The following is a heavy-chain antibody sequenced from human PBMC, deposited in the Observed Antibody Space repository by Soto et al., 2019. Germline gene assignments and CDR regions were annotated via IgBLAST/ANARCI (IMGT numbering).Heavy chain of an antibody. D-gene: IGHD6-13*01. CDR1: GFTFSDYY. J-gene: IGHJ4*02. Sequence: QVQLVESGGGLVKPGGSLRLSCAVSGFTFSDYYMTWIRQAPGKGLEWVSYISSSTSHTNYADSVKGRFTISRDNAKNSLLLQMNSLRAEDTAVYYCARGRGAAADYFDFWGPGTLVTVSS. V-gene: IGHV3-11*05. CDR2: ISSSTSHT. CDR3: ARGRGAAADYFDF.